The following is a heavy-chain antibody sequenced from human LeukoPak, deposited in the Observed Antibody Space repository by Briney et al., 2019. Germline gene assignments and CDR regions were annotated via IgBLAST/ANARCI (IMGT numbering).Heavy chain of an antibody. D-gene: IGHD5-24*01. CDR1: GCNFWSTG. J-gene: IGHJ3*02. V-gene: IGHV3-23*01. CDR2: IGGGGRDT. CDR3: AKDVFRWAFDI. Sequence: GGSLRLSCAVAGCNFWSTGMSWVRQPPGKGLEWVSAIGGGGRDTKYTDSVEGRFTILRDISKNTLYLQMNSLRDEDTAVYFCAKDVFRWAFDIWGQGTMVTVSS.